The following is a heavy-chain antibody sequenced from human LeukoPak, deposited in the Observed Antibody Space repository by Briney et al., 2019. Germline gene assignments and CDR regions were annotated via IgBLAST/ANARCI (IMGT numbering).Heavy chain of an antibody. J-gene: IGHJ3*02. Sequence: PSXXLSLTCTVSGGSISSGDYYWGWIRQPPGKGLEWIGYIYYSGSTYYNPSLKRRVTISLDTSKNQFSLKLSSVTAADTAVYYCARGGDYYDSSGYYRGLAFDIWGQGTMVTVSS. CDR3: ARGGDYYDSSGYYRGLAFDI. CDR2: IYYSGST. D-gene: IGHD3-22*01. V-gene: IGHV4-30-4*08. CDR1: GGSISSGDYY.